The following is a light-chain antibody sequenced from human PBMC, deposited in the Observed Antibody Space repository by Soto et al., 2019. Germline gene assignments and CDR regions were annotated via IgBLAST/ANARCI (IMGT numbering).Light chain of an antibody. CDR1: RSIGNY. CDR2: DAY. V-gene: IGKV3-11*01. Sequence: EIVLTQSPATLSLSPGERATLSCRASRSIGNYLAWYQQKPGQAPRLLIYDAYNRATGIPVRFSGSGSGTDFTLTISSLEPEDFAVYYCQQRSNWPPITFGGGTKVEIK. J-gene: IGKJ4*01. CDR3: QQRSNWPPIT.